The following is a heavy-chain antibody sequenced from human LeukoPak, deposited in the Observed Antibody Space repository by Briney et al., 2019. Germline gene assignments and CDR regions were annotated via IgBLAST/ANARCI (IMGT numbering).Heavy chain of an antibody. CDR3: SRDRGSSSSYYYYYMDV. Sequence: GWSLSLSCPASGFTLSSYCMNWVRQAPGRGLEWVSSISSIVSYLYKADSVKGRFTLSRHKPQNSLYLQVNRQRANGTSVYDCSRDRGSSSSYYYYYMDVGGKGTTVTVSS. V-gene: IGHV3-21*01. J-gene: IGHJ6*03. CDR2: ISSIVSYL. D-gene: IGHD6-6*01. CDR1: GFTLSSYC.